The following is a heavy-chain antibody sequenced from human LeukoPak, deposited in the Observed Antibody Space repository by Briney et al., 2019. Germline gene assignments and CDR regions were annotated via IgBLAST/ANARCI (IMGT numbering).Heavy chain of an antibody. Sequence: ASVKVSCRASGYIFNTCYIHWVRQAPGQGLEWMGLINPSTGSTNYAQSFQGRVTVTRDTSTSTVYVELSSLRSEDAAIYFCARAYNWNDCFDYWGQGTPVTVSS. CDR3: ARAYNWNDCFDY. J-gene: IGHJ4*02. V-gene: IGHV1-46*02. CDR1: GYIFNTCY. D-gene: IGHD1-20*01. CDR2: INPSTGST.